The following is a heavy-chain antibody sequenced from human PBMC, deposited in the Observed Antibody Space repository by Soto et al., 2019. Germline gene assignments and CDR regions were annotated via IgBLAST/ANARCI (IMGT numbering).Heavy chain of an antibody. Sequence: SETLSLTCTVSGGSIISYYWSWIRQPPGKGLEWIGYIYYSGSTNYNPSLKSRVTISVDTSKNQFSLKLSSVTAADTAVYYCARHVPYCSDTSHCAYGMDVWGQGTTVTVS. D-gene: IGHD2-2*01. J-gene: IGHJ6*02. V-gene: IGHV4-59*08. CDR3: ARHVPYCSDTSHCAYGMDV. CDR1: GGSIISYY. CDR2: IYYSGST.